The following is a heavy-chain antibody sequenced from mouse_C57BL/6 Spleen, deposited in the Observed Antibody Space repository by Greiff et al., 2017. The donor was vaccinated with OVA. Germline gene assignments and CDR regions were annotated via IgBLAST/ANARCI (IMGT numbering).Heavy chain of an antibody. CDR2: IDPGGGDT. Sequence: VQLQQSGAELVRPGASVKLSCTASGFNIKDYYMHWVKQRPEQGLEWIGRIDPGGGDTDYAAKFQGKATMTADTSSNTAYLQLSSLTSEDTAVYYCSYGNYPLDDWGKGTTLTVSS. CDR3: SYGNYPLDD. J-gene: IGHJ2*01. CDR1: GFNIKDYY. V-gene: IGHV14-1*01. D-gene: IGHD2-1*01.